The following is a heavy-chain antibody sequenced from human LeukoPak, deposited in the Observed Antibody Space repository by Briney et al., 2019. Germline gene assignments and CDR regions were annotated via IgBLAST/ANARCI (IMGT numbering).Heavy chain of an antibody. CDR2: ISSNGRST. Sequence: GGSLRLSCAASGFSFSTYVMHWVRQSPGKGLEYVSAISSNGRSTYYANSVKGRFTISRDNSQNTLYLQMDSLRAEDMAVYYCASSGAPILVAFFDYWGRGTLVTVSS. V-gene: IGHV3-64*01. CDR1: GFSFSTYV. J-gene: IGHJ4*02. D-gene: IGHD3-22*01. CDR3: ASSGAPILVAFFDY.